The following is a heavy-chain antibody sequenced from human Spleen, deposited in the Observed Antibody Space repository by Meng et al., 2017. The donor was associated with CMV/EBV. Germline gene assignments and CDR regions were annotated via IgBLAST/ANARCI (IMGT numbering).Heavy chain of an antibody. V-gene: IGHV1-69*05. CDR1: GYTFTSYG. CDR3: ARGSSIAAGSPLDV. Sequence: SVKVSCKASGYTFTSYGISWVRQAPGQGLEWMGGIIPIFGTANYAQKFQGRVTITTDESTSTAYMELSSLRSEDTAVYYCARGSSIAAGSPLDVWGQGTTVTVSS. J-gene: IGHJ6*02. D-gene: IGHD6-6*01. CDR2: IIPIFGTA.